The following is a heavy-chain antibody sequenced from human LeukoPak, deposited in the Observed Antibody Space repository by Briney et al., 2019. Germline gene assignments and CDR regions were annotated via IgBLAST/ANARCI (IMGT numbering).Heavy chain of an antibody. V-gene: IGHV4-30-4*01. CDR3: ARGRFLEWRNYYYGMDV. CDR1: GGSISSGDYY. CDR2: IYYSGST. Sequence: SETLSLTCTVSGGSISSGDYYWSWIRQPPGKGLEWIGYIYYSGSTYYNPSLKSRVTISVDTSKNQFSLKLSSVTAADTAVYYRARGRFLEWRNYYYGMDVWGQGTTVTVSS. J-gene: IGHJ6*02. D-gene: IGHD3-3*01.